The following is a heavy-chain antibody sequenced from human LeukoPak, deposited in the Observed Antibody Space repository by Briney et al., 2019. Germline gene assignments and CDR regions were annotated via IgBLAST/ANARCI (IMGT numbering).Heavy chain of an antibody. CDR2: IYTSGST. CDR3: ARDSLVGAYYYFDF. J-gene: IGHJ4*02. Sequence: SETLSLTCTVSGGSISSYYWSWIRQPAGKGLEWIGRIYTSGSTNYNPSLKSRVTMSVDTSKNQFSLKLSSVTAADTAVYYCARDSLVGAYYYFDFWGQGTLVTVSS. D-gene: IGHD1-26*01. CDR1: GGSISSYY. V-gene: IGHV4-4*07.